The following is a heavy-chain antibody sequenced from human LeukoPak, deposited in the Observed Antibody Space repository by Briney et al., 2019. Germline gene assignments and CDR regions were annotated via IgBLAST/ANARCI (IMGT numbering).Heavy chain of an antibody. Sequence: ASVKVSCKASGYTFTSYYMHWVRQAPGQGLEWMGIINPSGGSTSYAQKFQGRVTMTRDTSTSTVYMELSSLRSEDTAVYYCAREGREDGLGSYRGWSSSGVDYYYYYMDVWGKGTTVTISS. D-gene: IGHD3-10*01. V-gene: IGHV1-46*01. CDR3: AREGREDGLGSYRGWSSSGVDYYYYYMDV. CDR2: INPSGGST. J-gene: IGHJ6*03. CDR1: GYTFTSYY.